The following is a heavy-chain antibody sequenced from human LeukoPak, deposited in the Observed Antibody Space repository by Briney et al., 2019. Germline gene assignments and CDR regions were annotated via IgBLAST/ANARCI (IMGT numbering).Heavy chain of an antibody. J-gene: IGHJ4*02. CDR3: ARGLDNWNVYIFDY. Sequence: SETLPLTCAVYSGSFSGYYWSWIRQPPGKGLEWIGEINHSGSTNYNPSLKSRVTISVDTSKNQFSLKLSSVTAADTAVYYCARGLDNWNVYIFDYWGLGTLVTVSS. V-gene: IGHV4-34*01. CDR2: INHSGST. D-gene: IGHD1-20*01. CDR1: SGSFSGYY.